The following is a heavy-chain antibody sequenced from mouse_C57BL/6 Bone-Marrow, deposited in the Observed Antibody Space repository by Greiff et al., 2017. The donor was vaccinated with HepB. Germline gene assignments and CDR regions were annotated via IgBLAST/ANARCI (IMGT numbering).Heavy chain of an antibody. CDR2: IDPENGDT. Sequence: VQLKQSGAELVRPGASVKLSCTASGFNIKDDYMHWVKQRPEQGLEWIGWIDPENGDTEYASKFQGKATITADTSSNTAYLQLSSLTSEDTAVYYCTKRSAWFAYWGQGTLVTVSA. CDR1: GFNIKDDY. J-gene: IGHJ3*01. CDR3: TKRSAWFAY. V-gene: IGHV14-4*01.